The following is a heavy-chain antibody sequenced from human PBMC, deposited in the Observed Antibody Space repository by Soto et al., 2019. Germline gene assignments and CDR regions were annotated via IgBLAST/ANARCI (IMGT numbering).Heavy chain of an antibody. J-gene: IGHJ4*02. CDR2: IKQDGSEK. Sequence: EVQLVESGGGLVQPGGSLRLSCAASGFTFSSYWMSWVRQAPGKGLEWVANIKQDGSEKYYVDSVKGRFTISRDNAKNSLYLQMNSLRAEDTAVYYCARERISGYSSGLDWGQGTLVTVSS. V-gene: IGHV3-7*03. CDR1: GFTFSSYW. CDR3: ARERISGYSSGLD. D-gene: IGHD6-19*01.